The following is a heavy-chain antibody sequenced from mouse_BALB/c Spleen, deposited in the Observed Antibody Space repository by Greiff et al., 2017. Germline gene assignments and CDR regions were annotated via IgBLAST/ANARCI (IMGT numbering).Heavy chain of an antibody. CDR2: IYPGDGDT. J-gene: IGHJ3*01. Sequence: VQLQQSGAELARPGASVKLSCKASGYTFTSYWMQWVKQRPGQGLEWIGAIYPGDGDTRYTQKFKGKATLTADKSSSTAYMQLSSLASEDSAVYYCASSGTGFAYWGQGTLVTVSA. D-gene: IGHD4-1*01. CDR1: GYTFTSYW. CDR3: ASSGTGFAY. V-gene: IGHV1-87*01.